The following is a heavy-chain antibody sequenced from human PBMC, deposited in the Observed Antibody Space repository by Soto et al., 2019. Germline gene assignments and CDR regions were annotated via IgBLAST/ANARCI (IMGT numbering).Heavy chain of an antibody. CDR3: ARYVVVVPAANNWFDP. Sequence: GASVKVSCKASGYTFTSYGISWVRRAPGQGLEWMGWISAYNGNTNYAQKLQGRVTMTTDTSTSTAYMELRSLRSDDTAVYYCARYVVVVPAANNWFDPWGQGTLVTVSS. D-gene: IGHD2-2*01. V-gene: IGHV1-18*01. CDR2: ISAYNGNT. CDR1: GYTFTSYG. J-gene: IGHJ5*02.